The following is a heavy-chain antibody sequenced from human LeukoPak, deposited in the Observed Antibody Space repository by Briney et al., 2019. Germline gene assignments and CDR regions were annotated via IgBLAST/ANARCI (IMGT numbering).Heavy chain of an antibody. CDR2: IYYSGST. V-gene: IGHV4-59*01. Sequence: PSETLSLTCTVSGGSISNYYWSWIRQPPGKGLEWIGHIYYSGSTKYNPSLKSRVTISVDTSKNQFSLKLSSVTAADTAVYYCATYTNRLHYWGQGTLVTVSS. CDR3: ATYTNRLHY. CDR1: GGSISNYY. J-gene: IGHJ4*02. D-gene: IGHD2-8*01.